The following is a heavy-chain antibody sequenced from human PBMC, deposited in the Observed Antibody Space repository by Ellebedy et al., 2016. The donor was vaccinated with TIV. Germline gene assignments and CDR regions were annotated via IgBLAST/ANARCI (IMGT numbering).Heavy chain of an antibody. CDR1: GGSLRGYY. CDR3: ARVQLVWFESDC. D-gene: IGHD3-10*01. CDR2: ITSGSSTI. V-gene: IGHV3-48*01. Sequence: PGGSLRLSCAVYGGSLRGYYWNWVRQAPGKGLEWVSYITSGSSTIKYADSVKGRFTISRDNAKNSLYLQMNSLRAEDTAVYYCARVQLVWFESDCWGQGTLVTVSS. J-gene: IGHJ4*02.